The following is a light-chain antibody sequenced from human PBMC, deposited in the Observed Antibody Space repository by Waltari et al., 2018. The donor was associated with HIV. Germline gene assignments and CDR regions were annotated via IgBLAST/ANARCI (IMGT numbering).Light chain of an antibody. CDR3: HSRDSSGYHVV. CDR1: SLRSYY. J-gene: IGLJ2*01. Sequence: SSELTQDPSVSVALGQTVRITCQGDSLRSYYESWYQQKSGQAPVVVFFGRNNRPSGIPDRFSGSSSGNTASLTITGAQAEDEADYYCHSRDSSGYHVVFGGGTKVTVL. V-gene: IGLV3-19*01. CDR2: GRN.